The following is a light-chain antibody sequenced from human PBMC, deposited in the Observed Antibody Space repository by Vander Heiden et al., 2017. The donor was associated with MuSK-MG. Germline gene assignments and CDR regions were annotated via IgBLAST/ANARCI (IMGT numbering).Light chain of an antibody. CDR3: QTYDSSLSGSVV. Sequence: QSVLTPPPSVSAAPGQRVTISWTGSSSNIGAGYDVHWYQQIPGTAPKLLVYGNNNRPSGVPDRFSGSKSGTSASLAITGLQAEDEDDYYCQTYDSSLSGSVVFGGGTKLTVL. CDR2: GNN. CDR1: SSNIGAGYD. V-gene: IGLV1-40*01. J-gene: IGLJ2*01.